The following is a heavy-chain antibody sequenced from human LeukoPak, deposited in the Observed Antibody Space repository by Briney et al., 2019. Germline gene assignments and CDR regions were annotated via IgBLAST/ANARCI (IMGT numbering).Heavy chain of an antibody. CDR3: ARARARVGGDFDY. J-gene: IGHJ4*02. D-gene: IGHD2-21*01. V-gene: IGHV4-59*01. CDR1: GGSISSYY. Sequence: PSETLSLTCTVSGGSISSYYWSWIRQPPGKGLEWIGYIYYSGSTNYNPSLKSRVTISVDTSKNQFSLKLSSVTAADTAVYYCARARARVGGDFDYWGQGTLVTVSS. CDR2: IYYSGST.